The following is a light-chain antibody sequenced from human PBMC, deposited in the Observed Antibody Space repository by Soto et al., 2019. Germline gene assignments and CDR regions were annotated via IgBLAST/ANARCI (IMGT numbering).Light chain of an antibody. V-gene: IGKV3-15*01. CDR2: ATS. CDR3: QQYSDWPWT. CDR1: QSVSRN. Sequence: EIVMTQSPVTLSVSPGERATLSCRASQSVSRNLAWYQQRPGQAPRLLISATSDRATGIPARFSDSGSGTEFILTISSRQSEDFAVYYCQQYSDWPWTFGQGTKVESK. J-gene: IGKJ1*01.